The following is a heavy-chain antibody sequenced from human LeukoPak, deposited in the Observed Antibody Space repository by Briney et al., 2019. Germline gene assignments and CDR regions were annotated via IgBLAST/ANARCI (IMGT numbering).Heavy chain of an antibody. J-gene: IGHJ6*02. V-gene: IGHV1-69*13. CDR1: GYTFTSYA. CDR3: ARVYDQLTHYYYYGMDV. D-gene: IGHD3-3*01. Sequence: ASVKVSCKASGYTFTSYAMNWVRQAPGQGLEWMGGIIPIFGTANYAQKFQGRVTITADESTSTAYMELSSLRSEDTAVYYCARVYDQLTHYYYYGMDVWGQGTTVTVSS. CDR2: IIPIFGTA.